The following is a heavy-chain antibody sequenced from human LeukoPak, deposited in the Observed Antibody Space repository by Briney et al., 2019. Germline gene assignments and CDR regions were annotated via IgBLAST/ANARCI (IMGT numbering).Heavy chain of an antibody. CDR3: ARDQILWFGDLSSWFDP. V-gene: IGHV3-7*01. Sequence: GSLRLSCAASGFTFSSYWMSWVRQAPGKGLEWVANIKQDGSEKYYVDSVKGRFTISRDNAKNSLYLQMNSLRAEDTAVYYCARDQILWFGDLSSWFDPWGQGTLVTVSS. D-gene: IGHD3-10*01. CDR2: IKQDGSEK. CDR1: GFTFSSYW. J-gene: IGHJ5*02.